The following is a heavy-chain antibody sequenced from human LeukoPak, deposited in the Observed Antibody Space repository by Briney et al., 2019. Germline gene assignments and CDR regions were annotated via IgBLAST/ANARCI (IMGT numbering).Heavy chain of an antibody. V-gene: IGHV3-30*18. CDR3: AKGASFDY. J-gene: IGHJ4*02. CDR1: GFTFSSYG. Sequence: PGRSLRLSCAASGFTFSSYGMHWVRQAPGKGLEWVAVISYDGSNKYYADSVKGRFTISRDNSKNTLYPQMNSLRAEDTAVYYCAKGASFDYWGQGTLVTVSS. CDR2: ISYDGSNK.